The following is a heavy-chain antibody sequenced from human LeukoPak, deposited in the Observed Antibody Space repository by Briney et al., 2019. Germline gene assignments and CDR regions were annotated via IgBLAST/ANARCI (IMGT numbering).Heavy chain of an antibody. Sequence: TVKVSCKASGGTFSSYAISWVRQAPGQGLEWMGRIIPILGIANYAQKFQGRVTITADKSTSTAYMELSSLRSEDTAVYYCARSLDGSGSYYTPGYYYGMDVWGQGTTVTVSS. CDR1: GGTFSSYA. D-gene: IGHD3-10*01. J-gene: IGHJ6*02. V-gene: IGHV1-69*04. CDR2: IIPILGIA. CDR3: ARSLDGSGSYYTPGYYYGMDV.